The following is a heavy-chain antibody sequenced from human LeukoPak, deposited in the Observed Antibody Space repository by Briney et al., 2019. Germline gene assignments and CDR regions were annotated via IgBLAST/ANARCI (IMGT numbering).Heavy chain of an antibody. CDR3: TTLYSGAMDY. Sequence: GGSLRLSCAASGFSFNTYWMYWVRQVPEKGLVWVSRIKTDGSSTSYADSVKGRFTISRDNAKDTLYLQMNSLRAEDTAVYYCTTLYSGAMDYWGQGTLVTVSS. CDR1: GFSFNTYW. V-gene: IGHV3-74*01. D-gene: IGHD1-26*01. CDR2: IKTDGSST. J-gene: IGHJ4*02.